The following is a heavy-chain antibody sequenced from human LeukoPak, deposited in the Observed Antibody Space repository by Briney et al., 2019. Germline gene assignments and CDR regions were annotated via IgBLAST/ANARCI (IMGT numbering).Heavy chain of an antibody. J-gene: IGHJ3*02. D-gene: IGHD1-14*01. V-gene: IGHV1-2*02. Sequence: ASVKVSCKASAYTFTGYYLHWVRQAPGQGLQWMGWIDPNNGDTEYAQKFQGRVTMTRDRSISTAYMELGRLTSDDTAVYYCARRSRNGLYAFDIWGQGTMVTVSS. CDR1: AYTFTGYY. CDR2: IDPNNGDT. CDR3: ARRSRNGLYAFDI.